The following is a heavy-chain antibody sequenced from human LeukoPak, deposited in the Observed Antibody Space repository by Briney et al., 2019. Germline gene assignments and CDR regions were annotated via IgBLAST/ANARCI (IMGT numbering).Heavy chain of an antibody. CDR3: ARQARDYYYCYMDV. CDR2: IIPIFGTA. Sequence: ASVTLSCTSSACTFTIYAISWVRQAPGPGLEWMGRIIPIFGTANYAHKFQGRVTITADKSTSTTYMELRSLRSEDTAVYYCARQARDYYYCYMDVWGKGTTVTVSS. CDR1: ACTFTIYA. J-gene: IGHJ6*03. V-gene: IGHV1-69*06.